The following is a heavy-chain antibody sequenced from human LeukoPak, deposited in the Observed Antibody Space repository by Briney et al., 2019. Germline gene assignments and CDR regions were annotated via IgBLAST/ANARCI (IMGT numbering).Heavy chain of an antibody. CDR2: IYYTGST. J-gene: IGHJ4*02. D-gene: IGHD1-26*01. CDR1: GASISGGTYY. V-gene: IGHV4-39*01. CDR3: ARRGGSGRAFDY. Sequence: SETLSLTCSVSGASISGGTYYWGWIRQPPGKGLEWISSIYYTGSTYDNPSLKSRVTISVDTSKNQFSLKLSSVTAADTAVYYCARRGGSGRAFDYWGQGTLVTVSS.